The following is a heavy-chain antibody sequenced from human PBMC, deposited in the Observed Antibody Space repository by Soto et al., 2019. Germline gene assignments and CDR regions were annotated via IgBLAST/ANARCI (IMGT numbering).Heavy chain of an antibody. J-gene: IGHJ4*02. CDR3: ARDRYGSGSYYGY. Sequence: EVQLVESGGGLVKPRGSLRLSCAASGFTFSSYSMNWVHQAPGKGLEWVSSISSSSSYIYYADSVKGRFTISRDNAKNSLYLQMNSLRAEDTAVYYCARDRYGSGSYYGYWGQGTLVTVSS. V-gene: IGHV3-21*01. CDR2: ISSSSSYI. CDR1: GFTFSSYS. D-gene: IGHD3-10*01.